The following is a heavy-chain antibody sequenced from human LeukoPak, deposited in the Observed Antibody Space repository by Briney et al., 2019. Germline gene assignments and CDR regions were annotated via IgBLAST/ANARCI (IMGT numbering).Heavy chain of an antibody. CDR3: ARGGSPEIDY. Sequence: GGSLRLSCAASGFTFSSYGMHWVRQAPGKGLEWVAVISYDGSNKYYADSVKGRFTISRDNSKNTLYLQMNSLRAEDTAVYYCARGGSPEIDYWGQGTLVTVSS. V-gene: IGHV3-30*03. J-gene: IGHJ4*02. D-gene: IGHD1-26*01. CDR1: GFTFSSYG. CDR2: ISYDGSNK.